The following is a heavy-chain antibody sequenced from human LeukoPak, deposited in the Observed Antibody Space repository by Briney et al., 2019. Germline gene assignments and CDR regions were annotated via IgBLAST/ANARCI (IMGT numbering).Heavy chain of an antibody. CDR3: ARDPRGITALVDYFDY. CDR2: ISSSGSAI. D-gene: IGHD5-18*01. V-gene: IGHV3-11*01. Sequence: GSLRLSCAASGFTFSDHYMSWIRQAPGKGLEWVSYISSSGSAIYYADSVKGRFTISRDNAKNSLYLQMSSLRVEDTAVYYCARDPRGITALVDYFDYWGQGTLVTVSS. J-gene: IGHJ4*02. CDR1: GFTFSDHY.